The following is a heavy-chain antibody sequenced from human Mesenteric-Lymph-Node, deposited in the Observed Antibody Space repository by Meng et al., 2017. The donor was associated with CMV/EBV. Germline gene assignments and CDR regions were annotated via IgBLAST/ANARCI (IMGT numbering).Heavy chain of an antibody. V-gene: IGHV3-23*03. CDR3: VAMGGSGWSPGDFFFDQ. Sequence: GESLKISCVAPGYTFRSYGMGWVRQAPGKALEWVSIIYSGGSSTSYGDSVKGRFTISRDNSKNTLYLQMNSLRAEDTAVYFCVAMGGSGWSPGDFFFDQWGQGALVTVSS. CDR1: GYTFRSYG. CDR2: IYSGGSST. D-gene: IGHD6-19*01. J-gene: IGHJ4*02.